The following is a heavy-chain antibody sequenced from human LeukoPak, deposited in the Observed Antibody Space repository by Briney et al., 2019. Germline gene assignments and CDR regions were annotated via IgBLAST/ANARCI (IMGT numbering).Heavy chain of an antibody. D-gene: IGHD6-13*01. J-gene: IGHJ4*02. V-gene: IGHV3-48*01. CDR2: IPFSSSTI. Sequence: PGGSLRLSCAASGFTLSTYSMNWVRQAPGKGLEWVSYIPFSSSTIYYADSVKGRFTISRDNAKNSLYLQMNSLRAEDTAVYYCARGYSSSWYFVFDYWGQGTLVTVSS. CDR3: ARGYSSSWYFVFDY. CDR1: GFTLSTYS.